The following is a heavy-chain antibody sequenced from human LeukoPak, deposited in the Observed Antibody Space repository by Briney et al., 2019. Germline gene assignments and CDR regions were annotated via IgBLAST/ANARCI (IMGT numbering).Heavy chain of an antibody. D-gene: IGHD2-2*01. CDR2: INHSGST. Sequence: SETLSLTCAVYGRSFSGYYWSWIRQPPGKGLEWIGEINHSGSTNYNPSLKSRVTISVDTSKNQFSLKLSSVTAADTAVYYCARGPLIVVVPAVNYYYYMDVWGKGTTVTVSS. J-gene: IGHJ6*03. V-gene: IGHV4-34*01. CDR1: GRSFSGYY. CDR3: ARGPLIVVVPAVNYYYYMDV.